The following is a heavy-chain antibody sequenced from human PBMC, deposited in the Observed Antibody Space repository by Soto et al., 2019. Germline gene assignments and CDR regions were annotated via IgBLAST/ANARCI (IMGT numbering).Heavy chain of an antibody. CDR3: ARRSGGFYYYYGMDL. D-gene: IGHD1-26*01. CDR1: GGSISSSSYY. J-gene: IGHJ6*02. Sequence: PSETLSLTCTVSGGSISSSSYYWGWIRQPPGKGLEWIGSIYYSGSTYYNPSLKSRVTISVDTSKNQFSLKLSSVTAADTAVYYCARRSGGFYYYYGMDLWGQGATVT. CDR2: IYYSGST. V-gene: IGHV4-39*01.